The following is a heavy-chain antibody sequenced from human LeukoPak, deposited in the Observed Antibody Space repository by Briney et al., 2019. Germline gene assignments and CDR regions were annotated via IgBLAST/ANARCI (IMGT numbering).Heavy chain of an antibody. CDR1: GVSFSGYY. D-gene: IGHD2-2*01. CDR2: INHSGST. CDR3: ARGYCASTSCYFSAFDI. Sequence: PSETLSLTCAVYGVSFSGYYWSWIRQPPGKGLEWIGEINHSGSTTYNPSLKSRVTISVDTSKNQFSLKLSSVTAADTAVYYCARGYCASTSCYFSAFDIWGQGTMVTVSS. V-gene: IGHV4-34*01. J-gene: IGHJ3*02.